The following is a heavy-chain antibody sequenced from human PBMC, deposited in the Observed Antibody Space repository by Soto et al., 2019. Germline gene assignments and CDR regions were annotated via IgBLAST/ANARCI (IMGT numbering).Heavy chain of an antibody. CDR3: AKDRLEQLGRPYYYYGMDV. D-gene: IGHD6-6*01. Sequence: GGSLRLSCAASGFTFSSYGMHWVRQAPGKGLEWVAVISYDGSNKYYADSVKGRFTISRDNSKNTLYLQMNSLRAEDTAVYYCAKDRLEQLGRPYYYYGMDVWGQGTTVTVSS. V-gene: IGHV3-30*18. CDR1: GFTFSSYG. J-gene: IGHJ6*02. CDR2: ISYDGSNK.